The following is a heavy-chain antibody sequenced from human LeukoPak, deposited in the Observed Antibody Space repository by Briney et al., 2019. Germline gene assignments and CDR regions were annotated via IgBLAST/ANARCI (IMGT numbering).Heavy chain of an antibody. D-gene: IGHD4-23*01. CDR3: ARGRSLSNSQYYYYYYYMDV. CDR1: GGTFSSYA. J-gene: IGHJ6*03. Sequence: SVKVSCKASGGTFSSYAISWVRQAPGQGLEWMGGIIPIFGTANYAQKFQGRVTITTDESTSTAYMELSSLRSEDTAVYYCARGRSLSNSQYYYYYYYMDVWGKGTTVTVSS. CDR2: IIPIFGTA. V-gene: IGHV1-69*05.